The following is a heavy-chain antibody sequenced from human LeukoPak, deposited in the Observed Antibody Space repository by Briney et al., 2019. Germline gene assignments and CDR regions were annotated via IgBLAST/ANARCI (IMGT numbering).Heavy chain of an antibody. D-gene: IGHD6-13*01. CDR1: GFTFSGYA. Sequence: GGSLRLSCAASGFTFSGYAMHWVRQAPGKGLEWVAVISYDGSNKYYADSVKGRFTISRDNSKNTLYLQMNSLRAEDTAVYYCARGASSSWYSPFDYWGQGTLVTVSS. J-gene: IGHJ4*02. V-gene: IGHV3-30*04. CDR3: ARGASSSWYSPFDY. CDR2: ISYDGSNK.